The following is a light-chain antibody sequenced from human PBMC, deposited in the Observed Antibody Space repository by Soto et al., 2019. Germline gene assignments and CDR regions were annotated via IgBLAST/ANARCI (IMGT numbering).Light chain of an antibody. J-gene: IGKJ1*01. CDR3: RQYVSSGT. CDR2: GAS. CDR1: QSVDSSF. V-gene: IGKV3-20*01. Sequence: DIVLTQSPGSLSLSPGERATLSCRASQSVDSSFFAWYQQKPGQAPRLLIYGASKRATGTPDRFSGSGSGTAFLLTITRLEPEDFAVYYCRQYVSSGTFGQGTKVEIK.